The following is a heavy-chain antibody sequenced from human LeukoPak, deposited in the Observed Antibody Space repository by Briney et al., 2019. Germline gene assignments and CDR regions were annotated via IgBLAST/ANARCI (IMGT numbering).Heavy chain of an antibody. D-gene: IGHD1-26*01. CDR3: AKGGGSYAGDYYYYMDV. Sequence: SQTLSLTCAVYGGSFSGSYWSWIRHPPGKGLEWIGEINHSGSTNYNPSLKSRVTISVDTSKNQFSLELSSVTAADTAVYYCAKGGGSYAGDYYYYMDVWGKGTTVTISS. CDR1: GGSFSGSY. CDR2: INHSGST. J-gene: IGHJ6*03. V-gene: IGHV4-34*01.